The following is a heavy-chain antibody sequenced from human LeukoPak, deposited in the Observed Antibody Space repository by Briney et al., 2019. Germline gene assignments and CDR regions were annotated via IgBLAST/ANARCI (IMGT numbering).Heavy chain of an antibody. D-gene: IGHD2-2*01. J-gene: IGHJ5*02. CDR3: ARGILGYCSSTSCNNWFDP. CDR1: GGSISSGSYY. CDR2: IYTSGST. Sequence: SQTLSLTCTVSGGSISSGSYYWSWVRQPAGKGLEWIGRIYTSGSTNYNPSRKSRFTISVDTSKNQFSLKLSSVTAADTAVYYCARGILGYCSSTSCNNWFDPWGQGTLVTVSS. V-gene: IGHV4-61*02.